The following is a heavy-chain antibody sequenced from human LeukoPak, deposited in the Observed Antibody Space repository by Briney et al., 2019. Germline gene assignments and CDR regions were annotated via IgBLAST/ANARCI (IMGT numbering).Heavy chain of an antibody. V-gene: IGHV1-2*02. CDR1: GYTFSAYY. Sequence: ASVKVSCKASGYTFSAYYIHWVRQAPGQGLECIGWLNPNSGGTKYAQKFQGRVTMTRDTSVSTAYMELSSLTSDDTAFYYCAKSSSWSDNYFDPWGQGTLVTVSS. D-gene: IGHD6-6*01. J-gene: IGHJ5*02. CDR2: LNPNSGGT. CDR3: AKSSSWSDNYFDP.